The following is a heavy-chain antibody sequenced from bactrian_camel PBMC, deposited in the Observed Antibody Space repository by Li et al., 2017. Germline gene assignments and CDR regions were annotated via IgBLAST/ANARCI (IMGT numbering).Heavy chain of an antibody. J-gene: IGHJ6*01. CDR2: IYTGGGDG. CDR3: AADRALDDDCYVGSLYTDFAY. Sequence: HVQLVESGGGSVQPGGSLRLSCAASGYSASAYCLAWFRQVPGKAREGVASIYTGGGDGYYADAVKGRFTISHDNAKKTAYLQMNTLKPEDSGMYYCAADRALDDDCYVGSLYTDFAYWGQGTQVTVS. V-gene: IGHV3S1*01. D-gene: IGHD3*01. CDR1: GYSASAYC.